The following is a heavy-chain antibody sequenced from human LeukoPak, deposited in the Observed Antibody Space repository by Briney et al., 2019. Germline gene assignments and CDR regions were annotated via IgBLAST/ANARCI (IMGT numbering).Heavy chain of an antibody. CDR3: ARDLYVDIVAPSGMDV. D-gene: IGHD5-12*01. CDR1: GFTVSSNS. J-gene: IGHJ6*02. Sequence: GGSLRLSCAASGFTVSSNSMSWVRQAPGKGLEWVSIIYSGGTTYYADSVKGRFTISKDNSKNTLYLQMNSLRTEDTAVYYCARDLYVDIVAPSGMDVWGQGTTVTVSS. V-gene: IGHV3-66*01. CDR2: IYSGGTT.